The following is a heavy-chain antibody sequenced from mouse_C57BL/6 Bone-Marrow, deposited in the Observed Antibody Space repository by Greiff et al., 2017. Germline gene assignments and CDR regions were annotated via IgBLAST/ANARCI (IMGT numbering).Heavy chain of an antibody. CDR3: ARENYGSSYLWYFDV. D-gene: IGHD1-1*01. Sequence: QVQLQQPGAELVMPGASVKLSCKASGYTFTSYWMHWVKQRPGQGLEWIGEIDPSDSYTNYNQKFKGKSTLTVDKSSSTAYMQLSSLTSEDSAVYYCARENYGSSYLWYFDVWGTGTTATVSS. CDR1: GYTFTSYW. V-gene: IGHV1-69*01. J-gene: IGHJ1*03. CDR2: IDPSDSYT.